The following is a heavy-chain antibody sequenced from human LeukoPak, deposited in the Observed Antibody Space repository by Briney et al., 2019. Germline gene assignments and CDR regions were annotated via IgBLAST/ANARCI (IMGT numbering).Heavy chain of an antibody. CDR1: GFTFSNYY. J-gene: IGHJ4*02. CDR2: ISGTGNSK. Sequence: GGSLRLSCVTSGFTFSNYYMTWIRQAPGKGLEWVSYISGTGNSKYYADSVKGRFTISRDNSKNTLYLQMNSLRAEDTAVYYCARALLGRWSLGYYFDYWGQGTLVTVSS. CDR3: ARALLGRWSLGYYFDY. V-gene: IGHV3-11*04. D-gene: IGHD4-23*01.